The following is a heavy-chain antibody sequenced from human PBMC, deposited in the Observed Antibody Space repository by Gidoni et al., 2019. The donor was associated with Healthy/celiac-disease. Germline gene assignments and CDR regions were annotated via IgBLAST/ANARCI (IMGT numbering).Heavy chain of an antibody. J-gene: IGHJ4*02. CDR2: IYYSGST. V-gene: IGHV4-39*01. CDR1: GGSISSSSYS. D-gene: IGHD3-10*01. Sequence: QLQLQESGPGLVKPSETLSLTCTVSGGSISSSSYSWGWIRQPPGKGLEWIGSIYYSGSTYYNPSLKSRVTISVDTSKNQFSLKLSPVTAADTAVYYCASEDYYGSGSHFDYWGQGTLVTVSS. CDR3: ASEDYYGSGSHFDY.